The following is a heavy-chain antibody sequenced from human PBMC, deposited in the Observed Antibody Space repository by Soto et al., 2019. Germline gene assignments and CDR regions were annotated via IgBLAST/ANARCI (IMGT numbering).Heavy chain of an antibody. CDR1: GGTFSSYA. CDR2: IIPIFGTA. V-gene: IGHV1-69*01. J-gene: IGHJ4*02. CDR3: AIQGEGACSGGSCSIDY. D-gene: IGHD2-15*01. Sequence: QVQLVQSGAEVKKPGSSVKVSCKASGGTFSSYAISWVRQAPGQGLEWMGGIIPIFGTANYAKKFQGRGTITADESTSTAYMELSSLRSEDTAVYYCAIQGEGACSGGSCSIDYWGQGTLVTVSS.